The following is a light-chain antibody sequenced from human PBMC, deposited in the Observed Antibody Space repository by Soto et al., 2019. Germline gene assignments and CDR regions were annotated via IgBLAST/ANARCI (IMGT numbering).Light chain of an antibody. CDR2: GAS. J-gene: IGKJ5*01. CDR3: QQANSFLSIT. Sequence: DIQMTQSPSTMTASVGDRVTITCRASQDISNWLAWYQHKPGKGPKLLIYGASTLESGVPSRFSSSGSGTDFTLTISSLQPEDFAAYYCQQANSFLSITFGQGTRLEIK. V-gene: IGKV1D-12*01. CDR1: QDISNW.